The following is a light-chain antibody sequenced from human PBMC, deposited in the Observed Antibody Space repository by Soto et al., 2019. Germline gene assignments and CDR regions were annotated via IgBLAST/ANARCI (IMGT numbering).Light chain of an antibody. CDR2: GES. CDR1: QSVTRNY. V-gene: IGKV3-20*01. Sequence: EIVLTQSPGPLSLSPGERATLSCRASQSVTRNYLAWYQQKPGQAPSRLIYGESSRATGISDRFSGSGSGTDFTLTSNRLEPEDLAVYYCQQYGSSPRTFGQGTKVEIK. J-gene: IGKJ1*01. CDR3: QQYGSSPRT.